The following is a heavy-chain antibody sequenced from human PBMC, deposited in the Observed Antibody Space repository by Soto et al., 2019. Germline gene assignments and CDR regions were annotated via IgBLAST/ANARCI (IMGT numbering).Heavy chain of an antibody. CDR1: GFTFSDYY. V-gene: IGHV3-23*01. D-gene: IGHD6-13*01. CDR2: ISGSGGST. CDR3: AYSSTPFDY. J-gene: IGHJ4*02. Sequence: GGSLRLSCAASGFTFSDYYMSWIRQAPGKGLEWVSAISGSGGSTYYADSVKGRFTISRDNSKNTLYLQMNSLRAEDTAVYYCAYSSTPFDYWGQGTLVTAPQ.